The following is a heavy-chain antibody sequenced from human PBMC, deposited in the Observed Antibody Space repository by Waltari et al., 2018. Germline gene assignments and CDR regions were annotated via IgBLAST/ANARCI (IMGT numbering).Heavy chain of an antibody. CDR2: IYPGDSDT. D-gene: IGHD3-10*01. CDR3: ARLGGFGKKYYYYYMDV. V-gene: IGHV5-51*01. CDR1: GYSFTSYW. Sequence: EVQLVQSGAEVKKPGESLKISCKGSGYSFTSYWIGWVRQMPGKGLAGLGIIYPGDSDTRYSPSFQGQVTISSDKSISTSYLQWSSLKASDTAMYYCARLGGFGKKYYYYYMDVWGKGTTVTVSS. J-gene: IGHJ6*03.